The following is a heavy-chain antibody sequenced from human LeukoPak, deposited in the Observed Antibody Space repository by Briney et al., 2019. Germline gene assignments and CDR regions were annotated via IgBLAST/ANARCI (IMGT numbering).Heavy chain of an antibody. J-gene: IGHJ3*02. D-gene: IGHD6-13*01. V-gene: IGHV4-4*09. Sequence: SETLSLTCTVSGGSLSSYYWSWIRQPPGKGLEWIGYIYTSGSTNYNPSLKSRVTISVDTSKNQFSLKLSSVTAADTAVYYCARHHSRPGAFDIWGQGTMVTVSS. CDR3: ARHHSRPGAFDI. CDR1: GGSLSSYY. CDR2: IYTSGST.